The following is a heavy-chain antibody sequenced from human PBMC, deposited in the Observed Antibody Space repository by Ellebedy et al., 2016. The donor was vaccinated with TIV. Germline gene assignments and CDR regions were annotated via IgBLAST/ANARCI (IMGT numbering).Heavy chain of an antibody. CDR1: ACSISNSNYY. Sequence: SETLSLTCTVSACSISNSNYYRASICHPTAQGLEWIGSLHSDGSTSYNPSLESRVTVSVDTSKNQFSLKMRSVTAADTAVFYCAGLNTDYYVNYFDPWGQGTLVTVSS. J-gene: IGHJ5*02. V-gene: IGHV4-39*01. CDR3: AGLNTDYYVNYFDP. CDR2: LHSDGST. D-gene: IGHD3-9*01.